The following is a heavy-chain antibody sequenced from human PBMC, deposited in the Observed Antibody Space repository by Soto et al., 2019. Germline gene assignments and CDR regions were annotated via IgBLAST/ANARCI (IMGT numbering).Heavy chain of an antibody. CDR1: LFTFRNYA. CDR2: INGGASAT. CDR3: TKGRYLEWFLSGGCEES. V-gene: IGHV3-23*01. Sequence: PLRLSCFSSLFTFRNYAMSLVRHSPLKLLEWVSAINGGASATFYADSVKGRFTISRDQSKNTIYLQMDSLKVEDTAVYYCTKGRYLEWFLSGGCEESWGRGTLVTVSS. D-gene: IGHD3-3*01. J-gene: IGHJ4*02.